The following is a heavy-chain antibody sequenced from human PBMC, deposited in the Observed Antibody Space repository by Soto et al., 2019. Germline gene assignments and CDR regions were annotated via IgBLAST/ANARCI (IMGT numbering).Heavy chain of an antibody. V-gene: IGHV1-69*02. Sequence: SVKVSCKASGGTLSSYTFSWVRQAPGQGLEWMGRVIPNLGVTNYAKKFQGRFTIVVDTSISTAYMELSSLRSEDTAVYYCARRGGSWKYYYYYMDVWGKGTTVTVSS. CDR2: VIPNLGVT. CDR1: GGTLSSYT. J-gene: IGHJ6*03. D-gene: IGHD6-13*01. CDR3: ARRGGSWKYYYYYMDV.